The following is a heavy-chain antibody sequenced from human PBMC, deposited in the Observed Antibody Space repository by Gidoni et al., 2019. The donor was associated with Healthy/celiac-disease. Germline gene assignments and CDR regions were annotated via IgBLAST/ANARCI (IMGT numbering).Heavy chain of an antibody. CDR1: GYTFTSYA. CDR3: AITQRIWFGESSNWFDP. CDR2: INAGNGNT. J-gene: IGHJ5*02. D-gene: IGHD3-10*01. V-gene: IGHV1-3*01. Sequence: QVQLVQSGAEVKKPGASVKVSCKASGYTFTSYAMHWVRQAPGQRLEWMGWINAGNGNTKYSQKFQGRVTITRDTSASTAYMELSSLRSEDTAVYYCAITQRIWFGESSNWFDPWGQGTLVTVSS.